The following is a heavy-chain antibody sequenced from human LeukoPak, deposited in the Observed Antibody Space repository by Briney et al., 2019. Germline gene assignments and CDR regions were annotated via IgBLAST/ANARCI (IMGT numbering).Heavy chain of an antibody. J-gene: IGHJ4*02. CDR3: GRLMAGLD. V-gene: IGHV4-30-4*01. CDR2: IYYSGST. CDR1: GGSISSGDYY. Sequence: SETLSLTCTVSGGSISSGDYYWSWIRQPPGKGLEWIGYIYYSGSTYYNPSLKSRVTISVDKSKNQFFLKLNSVTAADTAVYYCGRLMAGLDWGQGTLVTVSS. D-gene: IGHD6-19*01.